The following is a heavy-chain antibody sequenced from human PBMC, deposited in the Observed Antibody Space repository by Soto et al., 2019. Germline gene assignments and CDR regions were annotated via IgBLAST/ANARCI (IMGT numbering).Heavy chain of an antibody. D-gene: IGHD6-13*01. V-gene: IGHV3-33*01. J-gene: IGHJ4*02. CDR3: ARDPGWSSSWVYFDY. CDR1: GFIFSSYG. Sequence: QVQLVESGGGVVQPGRSLRLSCAASGFIFSSYGVDWVCQAPGKGLEWVAVIWNDGSNKDYADSVKGRFTISRDNSKNTVYLQMNSLRADDTAVYYCARDPGWSSSWVYFDYWGQGILVTVSS. CDR2: IWNDGSNK.